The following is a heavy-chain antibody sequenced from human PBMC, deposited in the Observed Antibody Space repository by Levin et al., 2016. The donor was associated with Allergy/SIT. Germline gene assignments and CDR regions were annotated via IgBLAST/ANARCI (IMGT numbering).Heavy chain of an antibody. CDR2: ISASGTTT. CDR3: VSDARARTTGTLCYFDY. J-gene: IGHJ4*02. D-gene: IGHD1-1*01. Sequence: GESLKISCAASGFTFSGQTMNWVRQAPGKGLEWVSTISASGTTTYYADSVKGRFTISRDNSKNTLYLQMSSLRAEDTAVYYCVSDARARTTGTLCYFDYWGQGTLVTVSS. CDR1: GFTFSGQT. V-gene: IGHV3-23*01.